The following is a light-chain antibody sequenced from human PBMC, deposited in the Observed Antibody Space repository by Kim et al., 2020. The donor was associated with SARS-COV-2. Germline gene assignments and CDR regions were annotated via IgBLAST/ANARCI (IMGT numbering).Light chain of an antibody. V-gene: IGLV2-14*04. J-gene: IGLJ2*01. Sequence: GQSITISCTGSSRDVGGYNYVSWYQQYPGKAPKLMIYDVSERPSGVSNRFSGSKSGNTASLTISGLQAEDEADYYCGSYASSTTMVFGGGTKLTVL. CDR2: DVS. CDR1: SRDVGGYNY. CDR3: GSYASSTTMV.